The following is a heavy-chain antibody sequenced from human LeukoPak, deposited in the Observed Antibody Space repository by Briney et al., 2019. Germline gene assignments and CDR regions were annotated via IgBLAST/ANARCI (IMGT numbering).Heavy chain of an antibody. CDR1: GGTFSSYA. J-gene: IGHJ4*02. Sequence: SVKVSCKASGGTFSSYAISWVRQAPGQGLEWMGGIIPIFGTANYAQKFQGRVTITADKSTSTAYMELSGLRSEDTAVYYCARGPMVRGVMEKYFDYWGQGTLVTVSS. D-gene: IGHD3-10*01. CDR3: ARGPMVRGVMEKYFDY. V-gene: IGHV1-69*06. CDR2: IIPIFGTA.